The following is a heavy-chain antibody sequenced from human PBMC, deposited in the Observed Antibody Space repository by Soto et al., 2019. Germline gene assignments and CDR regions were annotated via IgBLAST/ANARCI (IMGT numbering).Heavy chain of an antibody. CDR2: IYYSGST. D-gene: IGHD3-10*01. CDR1: GGSISSYY. J-gene: IGHJ6*02. V-gene: IGHV4-59*12. CDR3: AREAYGSGSYYNNYYYGMDV. Sequence: ASETLSLTCTVSGGSISSYYCSWIRQPPGKGLEWIAYIYYSGSTYYNPSLKSRVTISVDTSKNQFSLKLSSVTAADTAVYYCAREAYGSGSYYNNYYYGMDVWGQGTTVTVSS.